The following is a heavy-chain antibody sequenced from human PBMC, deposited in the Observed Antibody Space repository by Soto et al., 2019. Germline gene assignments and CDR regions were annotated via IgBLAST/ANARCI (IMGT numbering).Heavy chain of an antibody. Sequence: QLQLQESGPGLVKPSETLSLTCTVSGGSITSASYYWVWVRQPPGKGLEWVGSFHYGGTTYYNPSVKSLVTIFGDTSKNYFSLRVNSVTAADTAVYVCVSLAGPIISHWYFDLWGRGTLVSVSS. CDR2: FHYGGTT. CDR3: VSLAGPIISHWYFDL. J-gene: IGHJ2*01. D-gene: IGHD3-10*01. V-gene: IGHV4-39*02. CDR1: GGSITSASYY.